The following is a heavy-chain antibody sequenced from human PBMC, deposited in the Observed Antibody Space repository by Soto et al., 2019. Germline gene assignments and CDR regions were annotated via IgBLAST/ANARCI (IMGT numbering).Heavy chain of an antibody. J-gene: IGHJ6*02. CDR2: IYYSGST. CDR3: ARDLPGNCGGDCRNFYYGMDV. V-gene: IGHV4-31*03. CDR1: GGSISSGGYY. Sequence: SETLSLTCTVSGGSISSGGYYWSWIRQHPGKGLEWIGYIYYSGSTYYNPSLKSRVTISVDTSKNQFSLKLSSVTAADTAVYYSARDLPGNCGGDCRNFYYGMDVWGQGTTVTVSS. D-gene: IGHD2-21*02.